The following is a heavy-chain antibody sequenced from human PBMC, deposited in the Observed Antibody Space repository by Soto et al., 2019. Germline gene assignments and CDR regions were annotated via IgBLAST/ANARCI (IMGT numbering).Heavy chain of an antibody. J-gene: IGHJ3*02. Sequence: EVQLVESGGGLVQPGGSLKLSCAASGFSFSDSVMHWVRQVSGKGLEWVGRITSTADTYATAYTASVKGRFTVSRDDSKNTAYLQMNSLKTEDTAVYYCTGSLSFAFEIWGQGTMVHVSS. CDR1: GFSFSDSV. V-gene: IGHV3-73*01. CDR2: ITSTADTYAT. CDR3: TGSLSFAFEI.